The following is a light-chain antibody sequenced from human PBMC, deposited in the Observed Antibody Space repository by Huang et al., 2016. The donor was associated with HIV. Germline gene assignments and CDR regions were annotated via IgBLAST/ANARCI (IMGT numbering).Light chain of an antibody. CDR1: QSINNN. CDR2: GAS. Sequence: EIVLTQSPATLSLSPGERAALSCRATQSINNNLAWYQQKPGQSPGLLIYGASTRATGIPARFRGSGAGTEFTLTISSLQSEDFAVYYCQQYNNWPPLLTFGGGTKVEIK. J-gene: IGKJ4*01. CDR3: QQYNNWPPLLT. V-gene: IGKV3-15*01.